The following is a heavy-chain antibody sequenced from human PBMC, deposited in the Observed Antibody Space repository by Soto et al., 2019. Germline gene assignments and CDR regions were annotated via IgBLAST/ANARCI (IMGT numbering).Heavy chain of an antibody. Sequence: SETLSLTCTVSGGSISSYYWSWIRQPPGKGLEWIGYIYYSGSTNYNPSLKSRVTISVDTSKNQFSLKLSSVTAADTAVYYCARAPYMITFGGGHNRFDPWGQGTLVTVSS. CDR1: GGSISSYY. J-gene: IGHJ5*02. CDR3: ARAPYMITFGGGHNRFDP. CDR2: IYYSGST. V-gene: IGHV4-59*01. D-gene: IGHD3-16*01.